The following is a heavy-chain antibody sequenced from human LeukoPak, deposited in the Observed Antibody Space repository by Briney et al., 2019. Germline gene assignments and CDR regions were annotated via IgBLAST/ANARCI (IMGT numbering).Heavy chain of an antibody. V-gene: IGHV3-7*01. Sequence: GGSLRLSCAASGFTFSNYWMSWVRHTPGKGLEWVAVIKEDGSDKYYVDSVKGRFTISRDNSKNTLYLQMNSLRAEDTAVYYCVRESSSSGIIDYWGQGTLVTVSS. CDR1: GFTFSNYW. J-gene: IGHJ4*02. CDR2: IKEDGSDK. D-gene: IGHD6-6*01. CDR3: VRESSSSGIIDY.